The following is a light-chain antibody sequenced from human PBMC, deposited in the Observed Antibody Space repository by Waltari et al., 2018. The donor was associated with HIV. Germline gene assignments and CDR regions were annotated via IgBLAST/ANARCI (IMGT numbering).Light chain of an antibody. CDR1: QSVSSN. J-gene: IGKJ5*01. CDR3: PQYNNWPPIT. V-gene: IGKV3-15*01. CDR2: GAS. Sequence: EIVMTQSPATLSVSPGERATLSCRASQSVSSNLAWYQQKPGQAPRLLIYGASTMATGIPAMFSGSGSGTEFTLTISSLQSEDFAVYYCPQYNNWPPITFGQVTRLEIK.